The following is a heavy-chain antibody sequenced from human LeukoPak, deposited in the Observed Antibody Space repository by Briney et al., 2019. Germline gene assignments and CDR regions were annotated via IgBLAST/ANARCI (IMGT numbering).Heavy chain of an antibody. J-gene: IGHJ3*02. D-gene: IGHD3-22*01. CDR2: ISAYNGNT. CDR3: ARDQKITMIVVVSGLEAFDI. CDR1: GYTFTSYG. Sequence: WASVKVSCKASGYTFTSYGISWVRQAPGQGLEWMGWISAYNGNTNYAQKLQGRVTMTTDTSTSTAYMELRSLRSDDTAVYYCARDQKITMIVVVSGLEAFDIWGQGTMVTVSS. V-gene: IGHV1-18*01.